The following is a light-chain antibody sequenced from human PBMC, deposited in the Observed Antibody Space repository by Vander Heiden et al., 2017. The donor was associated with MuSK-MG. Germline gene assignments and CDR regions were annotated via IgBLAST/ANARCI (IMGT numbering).Light chain of an antibody. V-gene: IGKV3-11*01. J-gene: IGKJ5*01. CDR1: QSVTNY. Sequence: EIVLTQSPATLSLSPGERATLSCRASQSVTNYLAWYQQKPGQAPRLLIYDASNRATGIPARFSGSGYGTDFTLTISSREPEDFAVYYCQQRSNWPPITFGQGTLLEIK. CDR2: DAS. CDR3: QQRSNWPPIT.